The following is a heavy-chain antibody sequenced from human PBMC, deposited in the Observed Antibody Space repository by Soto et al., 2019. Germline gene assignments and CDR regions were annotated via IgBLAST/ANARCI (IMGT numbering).Heavy chain of an antibody. Sequence: EVQLVESGGVVVQPGGSLRLSCAASGFTFDDYTMHWVRQAPGKGLEWVSLISWDGGSTYYADSVKGRFTISRDNSKNSLYLQMNSLRTEDTALYYCAKGGWRAVAGTGGAYWGQGTVVTVSS. V-gene: IGHV3-43*01. J-gene: IGHJ4*02. CDR2: ISWDGGST. D-gene: IGHD6-19*01. CDR1: GFTFDDYT. CDR3: AKGGWRAVAGTGGAY.